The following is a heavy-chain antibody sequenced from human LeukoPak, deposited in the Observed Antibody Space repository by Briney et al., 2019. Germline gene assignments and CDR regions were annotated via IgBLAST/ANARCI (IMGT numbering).Heavy chain of an antibody. J-gene: IGHJ5*02. CDR2: IYTSGST. CDR3: ARERLGYCSSTSCYGFDP. Sequence: SETLSLTCTVSGGSISSSSYYWSWIRQPAGKGLEWIGRIYTSGSTNYNPSLKSRVTMSVDTSKNQFSLKLSSVTAADTAVYYCARERLGYCSSTSCYGFDPWGQGTLVTVSS. CDR1: GGSISSSSYY. V-gene: IGHV4-61*02. D-gene: IGHD2-2*01.